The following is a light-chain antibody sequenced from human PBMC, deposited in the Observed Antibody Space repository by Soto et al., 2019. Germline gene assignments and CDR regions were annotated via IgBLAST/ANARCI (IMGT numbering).Light chain of an antibody. CDR3: QQRSNWPPMYT. CDR1: QSVSSY. CDR2: DAF. Sequence: EIVLTQSPATLSLSPGERATLSCRASQSVSSYLAWYQQKPGQSPRILIYDAFNRATGFPARFRGSGSGSDFPLTISRLETQDFAVYYCQQRSNWPPMYTFGQGTKLEIK. V-gene: IGKV3-11*01. J-gene: IGKJ2*01.